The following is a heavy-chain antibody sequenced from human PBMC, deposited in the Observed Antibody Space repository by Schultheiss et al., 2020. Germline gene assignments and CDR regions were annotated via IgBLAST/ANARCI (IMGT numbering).Heavy chain of an antibody. CDR3: ARDQSGVIDV. V-gene: IGHV3-11*01. Sequence: GGSLRLSCAASGFTFSDYYMSWIRQAPGKGLKWVSFISTSGGTIHYTDSVKGRFTISRDNANNSLFLQMDSLRAEDTAVYYCARDQSGVIDVWGQGTMVIVSS. CDR1: GFTFSDYY. D-gene: IGHD3-10*01. CDR2: ISTSGGTI. J-gene: IGHJ6*02.